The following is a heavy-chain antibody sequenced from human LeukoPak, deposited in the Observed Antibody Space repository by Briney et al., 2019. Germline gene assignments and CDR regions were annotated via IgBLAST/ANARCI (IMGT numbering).Heavy chain of an antibody. J-gene: IGHJ6*03. D-gene: IGHD3-3*01. V-gene: IGHV4-38-2*02. CDR3: ARNSDFWSGYSDYYYFYMDV. CDR1: GYSISSGYY. Sequence: SETLSLTCTVSGYSISSGYYWGWIRQPPGKGLEWIGSIYHSGSTYYNPSLKSRVTISVDTSKNQFSLKLSSVTAADTAVYYCARNSDFWSGYSDYYYFYMDVWGKGTTVTVSS. CDR2: IYHSGST.